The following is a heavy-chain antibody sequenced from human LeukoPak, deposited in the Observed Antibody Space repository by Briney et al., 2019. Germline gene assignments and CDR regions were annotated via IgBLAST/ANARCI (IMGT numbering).Heavy chain of an antibody. J-gene: IGHJ6*03. V-gene: IGHV4-34*01. CDR2: INHSGST. D-gene: IGHD4-17*01. CDR3: ARGATVSYHYYYYYMDV. Sequence: SETLFLTCAVYGGSFSGYYCSWTRQPPGKGLEWIGEINHSGSTNYNPSLKSRVTISVDTSKNQFSLKLSSVTAADTAVYYCARGATVSYHYYYYYMDVWGKGTTVTVSS. CDR1: GGSFSGYY.